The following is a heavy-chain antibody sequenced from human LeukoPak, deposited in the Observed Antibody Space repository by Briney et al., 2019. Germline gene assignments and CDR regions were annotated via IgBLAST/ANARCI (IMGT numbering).Heavy chain of an antibody. Sequence: SENLSLTCAVYGGSFSGYYWSWIRQPPGKGLEWIGEINHSGSTNYNPSLKSRVTISVDTSKNQFSLKLSSVTAADTAVYYCARGGYCSSTSCRNWFDPWGQGTLVTVSS. J-gene: IGHJ5*02. CDR2: INHSGST. D-gene: IGHD2-2*01. CDR1: GGSFSGYY. CDR3: ARGGYCSSTSCRNWFDP. V-gene: IGHV4-34*01.